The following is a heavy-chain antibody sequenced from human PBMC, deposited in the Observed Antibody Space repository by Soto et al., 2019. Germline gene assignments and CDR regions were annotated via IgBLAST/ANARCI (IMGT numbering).Heavy chain of an antibody. CDR1: GFTFSSYT. Sequence: XGCLRLTCAASGFTFSSYTMSWVSQAPGKGLEWVSSISASGGTTYYADSVKGRFTISRDNSKNTLYLQMNSLRAEDTALYYCARGRGGSGSYYAPFDYWGQGTLVTVSS. CDR3: ARGRGGSGSYYAPFDY. CDR2: ISASGGTT. J-gene: IGHJ4*02. D-gene: IGHD1-26*01. V-gene: IGHV3-23*01.